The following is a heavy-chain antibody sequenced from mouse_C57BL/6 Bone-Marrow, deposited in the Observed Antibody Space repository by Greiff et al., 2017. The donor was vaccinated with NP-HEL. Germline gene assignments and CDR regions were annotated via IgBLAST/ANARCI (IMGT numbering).Heavy chain of an antibody. V-gene: IGHV1-36*01. J-gene: IGHJ1*03. Sequence: EVQRVESGPVLVKPGPSVKISCKASGFTFTDYYMHWVKQSHGKSLEWIGLVYPYNGGTSYNQKFKGKATLTVDTSSSTAYMELNSLTSEDSAVYYCARYYYGSQYFDVWGTGTTVTVSS. CDR1: GFTFTDYY. CDR2: VYPYNGGT. D-gene: IGHD1-1*01. CDR3: ARYYYGSQYFDV.